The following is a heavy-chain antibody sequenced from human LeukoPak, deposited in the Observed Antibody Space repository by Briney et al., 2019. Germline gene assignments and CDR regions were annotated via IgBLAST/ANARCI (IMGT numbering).Heavy chain of an antibody. Sequence: GGSLRLSCAASGFSCADFGMHWVREAPGKGLEWVAGIWNGGFAHFTRDSVRGRFNLSRDVSKNTLYLQMDGLRADDTAVYYCARDVETLLNRMDVWGQGPTVIVSS. J-gene: IGHJ6*02. V-gene: IGHV3-33*01. CDR3: ARDVETLLNRMDV. CDR1: GFSCADFG. D-gene: IGHD5-18*01. CDR2: IWNGGFAH.